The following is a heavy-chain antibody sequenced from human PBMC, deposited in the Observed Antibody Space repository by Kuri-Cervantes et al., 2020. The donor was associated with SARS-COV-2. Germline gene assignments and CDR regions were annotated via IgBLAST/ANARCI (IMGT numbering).Heavy chain of an antibody. CDR2: MKRDGSEK. CDR1: GFTFSSDW. Sequence: GESLKISCAASGFTFSSDWMTWVRKAPGKGLEWVASMKRDGSEKYYVDSVKGRFTISRDNAKNSLDLQMNSLRPDDTAAYYCAGGYSSGWPDHWGQGTLVTVSS. CDR3: AGGYSSGWPDH. D-gene: IGHD6-19*01. J-gene: IGHJ5*02. V-gene: IGHV3-7*01.